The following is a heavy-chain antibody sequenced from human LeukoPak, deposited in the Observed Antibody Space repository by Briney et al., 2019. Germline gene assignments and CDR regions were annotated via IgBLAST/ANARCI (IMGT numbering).Heavy chain of an antibody. V-gene: IGHV1-18*01. CDR1: GYTFTSYS. D-gene: IGHD5-24*01. CDR3: ARERRDAFNSDY. J-gene: IGHJ4*02. CDR2: ISTYNGNT. Sequence: PGASVKVSCKASGYTFTSYSMSWVRQAPGQGLEWMGWISTYNGNTNYAQKLQGRVTMTTDTSTSTAYMELRSLRSDDTAVYYCARERRDAFNSDYWGQGTLVTVSS.